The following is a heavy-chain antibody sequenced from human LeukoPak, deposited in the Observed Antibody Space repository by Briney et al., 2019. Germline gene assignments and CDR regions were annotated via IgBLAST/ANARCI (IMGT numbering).Heavy chain of an antibody. CDR1: GGSITYYY. V-gene: IGHV4-4*09. J-gene: IGHJ3*01. CDR2: IYTSGST. D-gene: IGHD2-8*01. CDR3: AKWGDAFDL. Sequence: PSETLSLTCSVSGGSITYYYCNSIRQAPGKGLEWVGYIYTSGSTNYNPSLKSRVTMSVDTSNNQVSLKLSSVTAADTAVYYCAKWGDAFDLSGQGTMVTVSS.